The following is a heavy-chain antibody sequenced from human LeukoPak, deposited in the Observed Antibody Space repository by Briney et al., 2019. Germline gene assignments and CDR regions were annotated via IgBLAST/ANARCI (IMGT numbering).Heavy chain of an antibody. CDR3: AELGITMIGGV. CDR2: IRYGGRIL. Sequence: GSLRLSCAASGFIFSSSDMHWVRQAPGKGLEWLAFIRYGGRILYYADSVKGRFTISRDNSKNVLYLQMNSLRAEDTAVYYCAELGITMIGGVWGKGTTVTISS. D-gene: IGHD3-10*02. CDR1: GFIFSSSD. J-gene: IGHJ6*04. V-gene: IGHV3-30*02.